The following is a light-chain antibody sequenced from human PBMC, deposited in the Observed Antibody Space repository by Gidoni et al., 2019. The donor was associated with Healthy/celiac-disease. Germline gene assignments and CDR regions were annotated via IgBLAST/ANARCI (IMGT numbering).Light chain of an antibody. V-gene: IGLV6-57*03. Sequence: NFMLTQPHSVSESPGKTVTISCTRSSGSLASNYVQWYQQRPGRAPTTVIYEDKQRPSGVPERFSGSIDSSSNSASLTISGLKTEDEADYYCQSYDSSNWVFGGGTKLTVL. CDR1: SGSLASNY. J-gene: IGLJ3*02. CDR2: EDK. CDR3: QSYDSSNWV.